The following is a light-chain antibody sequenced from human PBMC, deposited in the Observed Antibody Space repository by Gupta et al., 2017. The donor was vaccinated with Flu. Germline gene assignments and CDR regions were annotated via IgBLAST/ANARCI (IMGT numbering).Light chain of an antibody. CDR2: YAS. V-gene: IGKV6-21*01. J-gene: IGKJ1*01. CDR3: QQSSSLPRT. Sequence: HWYQQRPDQSPKLLIKYASQSFSVVPSRFSGKVTGTDFTLTIYSLEPEDAATYYCQQSSSLPRTFGQGPRMAIK.